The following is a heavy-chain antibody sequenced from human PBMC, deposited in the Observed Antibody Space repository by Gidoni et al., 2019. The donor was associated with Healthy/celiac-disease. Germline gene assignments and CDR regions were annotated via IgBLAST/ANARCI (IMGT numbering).Heavy chain of an antibody. J-gene: IGHJ4*02. CDR1: GFPLSTSGMC. CDR3: ARTHPGYSRYHFDY. Sequence: QVTLRESGPALVKPTQTLTLTCTFSGFPLSTSGMCVSWIRQPPGKALEWLARIDWDDDKYYSTSLKTRLTISKDTSKNQVVLTMTNMDPVDTATYYCARTHPGYSRYHFDYWGQGTLVTVSS. V-gene: IGHV2-70*15. D-gene: IGHD6-13*01. CDR2: IDWDDDK.